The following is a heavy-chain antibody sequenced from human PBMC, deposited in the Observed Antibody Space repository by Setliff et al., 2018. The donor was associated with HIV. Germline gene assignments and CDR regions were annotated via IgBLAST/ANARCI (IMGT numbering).Heavy chain of an antibody. CDR2: FDPEAGEI. V-gene: IGHV1-24*01. CDR1: GFTLKELS. CDR3: ATHPPDRSAWYMRS. D-gene: IGHD6-19*01. Sequence: GASVKVSCKISGFTLKELSIQWVRQAPAKGLEWMGGFDPEAGEIIYAQKFQGRVTMTEDTYTDSAYMDLSSLGSEDTAEYYCATHPPDRSAWYMRSWGQGTLVTVSS. J-gene: IGHJ5*02.